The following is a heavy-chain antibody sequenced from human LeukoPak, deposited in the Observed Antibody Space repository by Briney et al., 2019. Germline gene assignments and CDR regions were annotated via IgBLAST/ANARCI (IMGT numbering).Heavy chain of an antibody. V-gene: IGHV4-4*07. Sequence: SETLSLTCTVSGGSISSYYWSWIRQPAGKGLEWIGRIYTSGSTNYNPSLKSRVTMSVDTSKNQFSLKLSSVTAADTAVYYCAREEPGIAVVGRGDAFDIWGQGTMVTVSS. CDR1: GGSISSYY. J-gene: IGHJ3*02. CDR3: AREEPGIAVVGRGDAFDI. D-gene: IGHD6-19*01. CDR2: IYTSGST.